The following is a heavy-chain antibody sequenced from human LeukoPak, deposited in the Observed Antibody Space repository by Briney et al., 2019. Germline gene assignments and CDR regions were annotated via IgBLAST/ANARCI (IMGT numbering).Heavy chain of an antibody. D-gene: IGHD3-3*01. Sequence: PGGSLRLSCAASGFTFDDYGMSWVRQAPGKGLEWVSGINWNGGSTGYADSVKGRFTISRDNSKNTLYLQMNSLRAEDTAVYYCARGSSLRIYYDFWSGYHKNAFDIWGQGTMVTVSS. J-gene: IGHJ3*02. CDR2: INWNGGST. CDR1: GFTFDDYG. V-gene: IGHV3-20*04. CDR3: ARGSSLRIYYDFWSGYHKNAFDI.